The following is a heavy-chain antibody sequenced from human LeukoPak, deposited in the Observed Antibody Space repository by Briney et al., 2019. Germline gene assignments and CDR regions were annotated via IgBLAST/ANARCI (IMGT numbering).Heavy chain of an antibody. V-gene: IGHV4-34*01. CDR2: INHSGST. CDR3: ARDEAHPNTYYYGSGSYYARLDI. CDR1: GGSFSGYY. D-gene: IGHD3-10*01. J-gene: IGHJ3*02. Sequence: PSETLSLTCAVYGGSFSGYYWSWIRQPPGKGLEWIGEINHSGSTNYNPPLKSRVTISEDTSKNQFSLKLSSVTAADTAVYYCARDEAHPNTYYYGSGSYYARLDIWGQGTMVTVSS.